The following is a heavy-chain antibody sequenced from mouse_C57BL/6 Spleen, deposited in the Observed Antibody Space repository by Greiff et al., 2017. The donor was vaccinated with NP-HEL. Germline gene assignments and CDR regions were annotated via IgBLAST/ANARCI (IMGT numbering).Heavy chain of an antibody. Sequence: QVQLQQPGAELVRPGSSVKLSCKASGYTFTSYWMHWVKQRPIQGLEWIGNIDPSDSETHYNQKFKDKATLTVDKSSSTAYMQLSSLTSEDSAVYYCARIGYYVPFDYWGQGTTLTVSS. J-gene: IGHJ2*01. CDR1: GYTFTSYW. V-gene: IGHV1-52*01. D-gene: IGHD2-3*01. CDR2: IDPSDSET. CDR3: ARIGYYVPFDY.